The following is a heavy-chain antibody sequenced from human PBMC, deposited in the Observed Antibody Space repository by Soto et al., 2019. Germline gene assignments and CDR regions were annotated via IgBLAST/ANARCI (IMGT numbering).Heavy chain of an antibody. CDR2: ISDTSSDI. J-gene: IGHJ5*02. D-gene: IGHD3-22*01. CDR1: GFTFSSYS. CDR3: ARNGDSSDYRGWFDP. Sequence: GGSLRLSCAASGFTFSSYSMIWVRQAPGKGLEWVSYISDTSSDIYYADSVKGRFTISRDNAMNTLYLQMNSLRAEDTAVYYCARNGDSSDYRGWFDPWDQGTLVTVSS. V-gene: IGHV3-21*05.